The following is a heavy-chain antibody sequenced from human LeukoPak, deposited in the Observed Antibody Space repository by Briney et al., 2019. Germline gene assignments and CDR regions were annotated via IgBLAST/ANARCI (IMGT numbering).Heavy chain of an antibody. Sequence: ASVKVSCKASGYTFTGYYMHWVRQAPGQGLERMGWINPNSGGTNYAQKFQGRVTMTRDTSISTAYMELSRLRSDDTAVYYCASADIVVVPAVRRFDPWGQGTLVTVSS. CDR1: GYTFTGYY. CDR2: INPNSGGT. CDR3: ASADIVVVPAVRRFDP. V-gene: IGHV1-2*02. D-gene: IGHD2-2*01. J-gene: IGHJ5*02.